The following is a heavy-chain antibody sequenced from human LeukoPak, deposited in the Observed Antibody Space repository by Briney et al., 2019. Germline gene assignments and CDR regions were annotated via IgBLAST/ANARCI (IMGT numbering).Heavy chain of an antibody. CDR2: IHYDGSEK. CDR3: ARNRVGFYYADAFDM. Sequence: GGSLRLSCAPSGFSLINCDMHWVRQTPGKGLEWVAFIHYDGSEKYYADSLKGRFTISRDNSKNTLYLQMNSLRGEDTAVYYCARNRVGFYYADAFDMWGQGTMVTVSS. D-gene: IGHD5-24*01. CDR1: GFSLINCD. J-gene: IGHJ3*02. V-gene: IGHV3-30*02.